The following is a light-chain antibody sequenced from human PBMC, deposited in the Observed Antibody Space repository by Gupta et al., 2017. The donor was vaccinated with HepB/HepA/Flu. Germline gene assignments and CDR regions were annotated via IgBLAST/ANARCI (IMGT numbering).Light chain of an antibody. CDR1: QSVLYNSNNKNY. CDR3: QQYYSTPWT. V-gene: IGKV4-1*01. CDR2: WAS. J-gene: IGKJ1*01. Sequence: DIVMTQSPDSLAVSLGERATVNCKSSQSVLYNSNNKNYLAWFQQKPGQPPRLLICWASARESGVPDRCSGSGSGADFTLNISTLHAEDVEVYYCQQYYSTPWTFGQGTKVEIK.